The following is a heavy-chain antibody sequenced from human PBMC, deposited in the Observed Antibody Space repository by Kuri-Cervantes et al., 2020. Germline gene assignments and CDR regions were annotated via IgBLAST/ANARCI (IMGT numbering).Heavy chain of an antibody. J-gene: IGHJ4*02. CDR2: IYSGGST. Sequence: ETLSLTCAASGFTVSSNYMSWVRQAPGKGLEWVSVIYSGGSTYYADSVKGRFTISRDNSKNTLYLQMNSLRAEDTAVYYCARENGDWGLDYWGQGTLVTVSS. V-gene: IGHV3-53*01. CDR1: GFTVSSNY. CDR3: ARENGDWGLDY. D-gene: IGHD7-27*01.